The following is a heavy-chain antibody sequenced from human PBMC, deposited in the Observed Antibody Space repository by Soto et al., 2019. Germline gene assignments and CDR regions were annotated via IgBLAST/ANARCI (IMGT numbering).Heavy chain of an antibody. D-gene: IGHD5-18*01. Sequence: GAPGKVSCKGSGFTLSSHGISWGRQAPGQGLEWMGWISAYNGNTNYAQKLQGRVTMTTDTSTSTAYMELRSLRSDDTAVYYCARGVTASDAFDIWGQGTMVTVSS. CDR1: GFTLSSHG. V-gene: IGHV1-18*01. CDR2: ISAYNGNT. CDR3: ARGVTASDAFDI. J-gene: IGHJ3*02.